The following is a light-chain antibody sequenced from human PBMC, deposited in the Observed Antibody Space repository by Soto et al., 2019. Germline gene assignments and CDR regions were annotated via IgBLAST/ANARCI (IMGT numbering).Light chain of an antibody. CDR2: DAS. V-gene: IGKV3-11*01. Sequence: ENVLTQSPVTLSLSPGERATLSCRASQSGKSYLAWYPQKPGQAPRLLIYDASNRAAGIPARFSGSGSGTDFTLTISSLDPEDFAVYYCQSRSSWPPVLTFGGGTKVEIK. CDR1: QSGKSY. J-gene: IGKJ4*01. CDR3: QSRSSWPPVLT.